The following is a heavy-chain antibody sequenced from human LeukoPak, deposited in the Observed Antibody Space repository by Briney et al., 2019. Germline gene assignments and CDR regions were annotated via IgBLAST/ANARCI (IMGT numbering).Heavy chain of an antibody. D-gene: IGHD2-2*01. CDR3: AKDRSKSQLLPRNFDS. J-gene: IGHJ4*02. V-gene: IGHV3-23*01. CDR1: GFTFSSYA. CDR2: ISGSGGST. Sequence: GGSLRLSCAASGFTFSSYAMSWVRQAPGKGLEWVSGISGSGGSTYYADSVKGRFTISRDNSKNTLYLQMNSLRPEDTALYYCAKDRSKSQLLPRNFDSGGQGTLVTVSS.